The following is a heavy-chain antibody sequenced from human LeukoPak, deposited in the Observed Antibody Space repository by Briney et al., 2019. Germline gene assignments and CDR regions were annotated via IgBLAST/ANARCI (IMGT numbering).Heavy chain of an antibody. Sequence: GASVKVSCKASGGTFNSYAISWVRQAPGQGLEWMVGIIPIFGTANYAQKFQGRVTITADESTSTAYMELSSLRSEDTAVYYCARNPPMIDFWNNWFDPWGQGTLVTVSS. J-gene: IGHJ5*02. CDR3: ARNPPMIDFWNNWFDP. V-gene: IGHV1-69*13. CDR1: GGTFNSYA. CDR2: IIPIFGTA. D-gene: IGHD3-3*01.